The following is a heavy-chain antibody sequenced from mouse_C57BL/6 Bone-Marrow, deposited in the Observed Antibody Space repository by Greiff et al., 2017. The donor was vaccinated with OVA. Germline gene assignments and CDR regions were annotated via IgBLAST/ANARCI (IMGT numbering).Heavy chain of an antibody. Sequence: QVTLKESGPGILQSSQTLSLTCSFSGFSLSTSGMGVSWIRQPSGKGLEWLAHIYWDDDKRYNPYLKSRLKISKDTSRNQVYLKITSVDTADTATYYCARRPITTVHAMDYWGQGTAVTVSS. D-gene: IGHD1-1*01. CDR2: IYWDDDK. CDR3: ARRPITTVHAMDY. J-gene: IGHJ4*01. CDR1: GFSLSTSGMG. V-gene: IGHV8-12*01.